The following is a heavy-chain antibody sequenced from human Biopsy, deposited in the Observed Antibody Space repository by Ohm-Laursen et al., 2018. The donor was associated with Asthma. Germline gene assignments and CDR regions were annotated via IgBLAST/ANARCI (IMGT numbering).Heavy chain of an antibody. CDR3: ARPSPNRDILYYYYHMDV. V-gene: IGHV1-24*01. CDR2: HDHEEGGT. J-gene: IGHJ6*02. D-gene: IGHD3-3*02. Sequence: GASVKVSCKISGYSLTDLSMHWVRQAPGQGLEWMGGHDHEEGGTVNARRFQGRVTMTEDTSTDTAYMELSSLSSDDTAIYYCARPSPNRDILYYYYHMDVWGQGTTVSVSS. CDR1: GYSLTDLS.